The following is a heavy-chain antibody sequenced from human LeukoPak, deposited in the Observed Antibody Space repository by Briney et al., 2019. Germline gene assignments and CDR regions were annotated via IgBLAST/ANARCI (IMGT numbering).Heavy chain of an antibody. CDR1: GFTFSSCW. CDR2: IKQDGSEK. J-gene: IGHJ5*02. CDR3: ASGGASAFDP. V-gene: IGHV3-7*01. Sequence: GGSLRLSCAASGFTFSSCWMSWVRQAPGKGLEWVANIKQDGSEKYYVDSVKGRFTISRDNAKNSLYLQMNSLRAEDTAVYYCASGGASAFDPWGQGTLVTVSS. D-gene: IGHD3-10*01.